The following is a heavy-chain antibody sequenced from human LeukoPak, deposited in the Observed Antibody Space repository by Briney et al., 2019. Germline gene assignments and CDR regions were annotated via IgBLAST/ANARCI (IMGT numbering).Heavy chain of an antibody. J-gene: IGHJ4*02. CDR2: IYYSGST. V-gene: IGHV4-39*01. CDR1: GGSISGSSYY. CDR3: ARSSLFTAVVVPAAPDY. D-gene: IGHD2-2*01. Sequence: SETLSLTCTVSGGSISGSSYYWGWIRQPPGKGLEWIGSIYYSGSTYYNPSLKSRVTISVDTSKNQFSLKLSSVTAADTAVYYCARSSLFTAVVVPAAPDYWGQGTLVTVSS.